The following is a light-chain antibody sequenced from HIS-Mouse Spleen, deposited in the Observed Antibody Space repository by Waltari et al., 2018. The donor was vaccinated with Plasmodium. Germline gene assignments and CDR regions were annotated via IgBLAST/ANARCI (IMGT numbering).Light chain of an antibody. Sequence: EIVMTQSPATLSVSPGERATLSCRASQSVSSNLAWYQQKPGQAPRLLIYGASTRATGIPARFSGRWSGTEFTLTISSLQSEDFAVYCCQQYNNWSVTFGPGTKVDIK. CDR2: GAS. J-gene: IGKJ3*01. CDR1: QSVSSN. CDR3: QQYNNWSVT. V-gene: IGKV3-15*01.